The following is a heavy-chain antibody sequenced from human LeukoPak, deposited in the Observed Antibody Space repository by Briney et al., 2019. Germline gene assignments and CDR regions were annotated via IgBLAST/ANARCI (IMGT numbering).Heavy chain of an antibody. Sequence: GGSLRLSCAASGFTFSSFSMTWVRQAPGKGLEWVSSIIVSGDTYYADSVKGRFTISRDSFRGMLFLQMDSLRVEDTAVYFCAKGSVGNADFASWGQGALVTVSS. CDR1: GFTFSSFS. CDR2: IIVSGDT. CDR3: AKGSVGNADFAS. J-gene: IGHJ4*02. V-gene: IGHV3-23*01. D-gene: IGHD6-25*01.